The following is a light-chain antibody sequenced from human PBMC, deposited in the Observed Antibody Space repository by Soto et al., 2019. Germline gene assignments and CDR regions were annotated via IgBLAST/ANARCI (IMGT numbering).Light chain of an antibody. CDR3: MQALQTPLFT. Sequence: DIVMTQSPLSLPVTPGEPASISCRSSQSLLHSNGYNYLDWYLQKTGQSPQLLIYLGSNRASGVPDRFSGSGSGTDFRLKISRGEAEDVGVYYCMQALQTPLFTFGPGTKVDIK. V-gene: IGKV2-28*01. CDR1: QSLLHSNGYNY. CDR2: LGS. J-gene: IGKJ3*01.